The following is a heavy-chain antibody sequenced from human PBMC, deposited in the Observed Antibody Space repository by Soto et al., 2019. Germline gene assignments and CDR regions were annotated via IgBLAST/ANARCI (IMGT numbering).Heavy chain of an antibody. CDR1: GFTFSSYG. CDR2: ISYDGSDK. CDR3: AKTAGYDYVWGSSGLDP. D-gene: IGHD3-16*01. Sequence: GGSLRLSCAGSGFTFSSYGMHWVRQAPGRGLEWVAVISYDGSDKYYGDSVKGRFTISRDDSKNTLYLQMNSLRVEDTAIYCCAKTAGYDYVWGSSGLDPWGQGTLVTV. V-gene: IGHV3-30*18. J-gene: IGHJ5*02.